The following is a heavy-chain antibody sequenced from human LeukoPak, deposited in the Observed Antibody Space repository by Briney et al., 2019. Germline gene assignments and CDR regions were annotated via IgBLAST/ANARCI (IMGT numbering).Heavy chain of an antibody. CDR1: GFTFSSYS. CDR2: ISSSSSYI. V-gene: IGHV3-21*01. J-gene: IGHJ3*02. CDR3: ARALLDAFDI. Sequence: GGSLRLSRAASGFTFSSYSMNWVRQAPGKGLEWVSSISSSSSYIYYADSVRGRFTISRDNAKNSLYLQMNSLRAEDTAVYYCARALLDAFDIWGQGTMVTVSS.